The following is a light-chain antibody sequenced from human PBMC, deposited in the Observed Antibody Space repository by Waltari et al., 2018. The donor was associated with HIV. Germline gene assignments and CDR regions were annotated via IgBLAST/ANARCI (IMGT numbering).Light chain of an antibody. CDR2: DVS. CDR3: CSYAGSSTYV. Sequence: QSALTQPASVSGSPGQSITISCTGTSRDVGGYNYVSWYQHHPGNAPKLMIYDVSKRPSGVSNRFSGSKSGNTASLTISGLQAEDEADYYCCSYAGSSTYVFGTGTKVTVL. V-gene: IGLV2-23*02. J-gene: IGLJ1*01. CDR1: SRDVGGYNY.